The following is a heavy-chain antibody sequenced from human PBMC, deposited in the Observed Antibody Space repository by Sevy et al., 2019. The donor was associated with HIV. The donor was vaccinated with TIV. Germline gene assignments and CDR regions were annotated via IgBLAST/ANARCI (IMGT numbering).Heavy chain of an antibody. Sequence: GGSLRLSCEASGFSFSTHAMHWVRQAPGKGLEWVAVMSYDGSSQYYADSVRGRFTISRDNSKNTLFLQMNSLRPEDTGLYYCARDGGYDSSGYYPFHFWGQGTQVTVSS. CDR2: MSYDGSSQ. J-gene: IGHJ4*02. CDR3: ARDGGYDSSGYYPFHF. D-gene: IGHD3-22*01. V-gene: IGHV3-30*04. CDR1: GFSFSTHA.